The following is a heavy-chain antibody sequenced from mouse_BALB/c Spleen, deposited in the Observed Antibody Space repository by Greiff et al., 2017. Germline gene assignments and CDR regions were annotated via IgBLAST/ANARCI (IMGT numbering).Heavy chain of an antibody. J-gene: IGHJ3*01. CDR3: AREYGYGAWFAY. Sequence: QVQLKESGPGLVAPSQSLSITSTVSGFSLTSSGVHWVRQPPGKGLEWLGVIWAGGSTNYNSALMSRLSISKDNSKSKVFLKMNSLQTDDTAMYYCAREYGYGAWFAYWGQGTLVTVS. V-gene: IGHV2-9*02. CDR2: IWAGGST. CDR1: GFSLTSSG. D-gene: IGHD2-2*01.